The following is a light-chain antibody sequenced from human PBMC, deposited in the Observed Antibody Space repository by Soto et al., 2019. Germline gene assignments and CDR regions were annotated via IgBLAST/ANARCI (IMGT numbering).Light chain of an antibody. V-gene: IGKV1-39*01. CDR2: AAS. Sequence: DIQVTHSTSSLSASVGARFTITCRASQGISTYLNWYLQKPGKAPKLLIYAASSLQSGVPSRFSGSGSETDFTLTISSLQPEDFATYSCQQSYSTTWTFGQGTKVDTK. J-gene: IGKJ1*01. CDR1: QGISTY. CDR3: QQSYSTTWT.